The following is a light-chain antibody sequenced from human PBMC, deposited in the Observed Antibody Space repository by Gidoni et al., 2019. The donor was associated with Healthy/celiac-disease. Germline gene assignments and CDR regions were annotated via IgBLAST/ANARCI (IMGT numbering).Light chain of an antibody. Sequence: GERATINCKSSQSVLYSSNNKNYLAWYQQKPGQPPKLLIYWASTRESGVPDRFSGSGSGTDFTLTISSLQAEDVAVYYCQQYYSTPGTFGPGTKVDIK. V-gene: IGKV4-1*01. CDR2: WAS. CDR1: QSVLYSSNNKNY. CDR3: QQYYSTPGT. J-gene: IGKJ3*01.